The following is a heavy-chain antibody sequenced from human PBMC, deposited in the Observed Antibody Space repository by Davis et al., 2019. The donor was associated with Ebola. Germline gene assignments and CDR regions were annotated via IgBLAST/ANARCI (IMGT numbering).Heavy chain of an antibody. CDR3: ARGGDEYIWGSYRFSH. J-gene: IGHJ4*02. CDR1: GITFSSYW. CDR2: IKQDGSEK. D-gene: IGHD3-16*02. V-gene: IGHV3-7*01. Sequence: GESLKISCAASGITFSSYWMSWVRQAPGKGLEWVANIKQDGSEKYYVDSVKGRFTISRDNAKNSLYLQMNSLRAEDTAVYYCARGGDEYIWGSYRFSHWGQGTLVAVSS.